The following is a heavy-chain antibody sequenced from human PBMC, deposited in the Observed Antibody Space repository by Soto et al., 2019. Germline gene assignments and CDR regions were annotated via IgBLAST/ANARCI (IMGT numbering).Heavy chain of an antibody. CDR3: ARDGTIFGVVIYYYYGMDV. J-gene: IGHJ6*02. V-gene: IGHV1-18*04. Sequence: GASVKVSCKASGYTFTSYGISWMRQAPGQGLEWMGWISAYNGNTNYAQKLQGRVTMTTDTSTSTAYMELRSLRSDDTAVYYCARDGTIFGVVIYYYYGMDVWGQGTTVTVSS. D-gene: IGHD3-3*01. CDR1: GYTFTSYG. CDR2: ISAYNGNT.